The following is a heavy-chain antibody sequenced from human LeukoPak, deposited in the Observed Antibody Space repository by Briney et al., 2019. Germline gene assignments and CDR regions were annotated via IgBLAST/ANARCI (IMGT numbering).Heavy chain of an antibody. CDR1: GFTFSDSY. V-gene: IGHV3-11*04. D-gene: IGHD7-27*01. Sequence: GGSLRLSCAASGFTFSDSYMTWIRQAPGKGLEWVAFIDKSGGTTYYADSVKGRFTISRDNAKRSLYLEMNSLRAEDTAVYYCGRGRWGLDYWGQGTLVTVSS. J-gene: IGHJ4*02. CDR3: GRGRWGLDY. CDR2: IDKSGGTT.